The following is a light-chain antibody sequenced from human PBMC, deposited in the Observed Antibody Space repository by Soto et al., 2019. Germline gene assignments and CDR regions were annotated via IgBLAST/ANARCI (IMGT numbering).Light chain of an antibody. V-gene: IGKV1-27*01. CDR1: QGISDN. Sequence: DLQMTQSPSSVSASVGDRVTITCRASQGISDNLAWYQQKPGKVPKLLIYSASSLQSGVPSRFSGSGSGTDFTLTISSLQPDDVATYYCQKYNGAPWTFGQGTEVEIK. J-gene: IGKJ1*01. CDR3: QKYNGAPWT. CDR2: SAS.